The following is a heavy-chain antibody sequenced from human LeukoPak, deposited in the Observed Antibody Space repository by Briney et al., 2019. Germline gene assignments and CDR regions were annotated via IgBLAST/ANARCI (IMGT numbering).Heavy chain of an antibody. J-gene: IGHJ3*02. CDR3: ARDQEAVFGFAFDI. CDR1: GFTFSSYS. Sequence: HPGGSLRLSCAASGFTFSSYSMNWIRQAPGKGLEWVAVISYDGSNKYYADSVKGRFTISRDNSKNTLYLQMNSLRAEDTAVYYCARDQEAVFGFAFDIWGQGTMVTVSS. V-gene: IGHV3-30*03. D-gene: IGHD3-16*01. CDR2: ISYDGSNK.